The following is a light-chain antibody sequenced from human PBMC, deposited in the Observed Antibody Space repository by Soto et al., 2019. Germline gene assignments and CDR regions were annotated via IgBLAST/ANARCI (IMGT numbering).Light chain of an antibody. CDR1: SSDVGNYNL. V-gene: IGLV2-23*01. CDR2: EDI. Sequence: QSALTQPASVSGSPGQSITISCTGTSSDVGNYNLVSWYQQHPGKAPKLMIYEDIERPSGVSDRFSGSKSGNTASLTISGLQAEDAADDYGCSYARSNFVFGTGTKLTVL. CDR3: CSYARSNFV. J-gene: IGLJ1*01.